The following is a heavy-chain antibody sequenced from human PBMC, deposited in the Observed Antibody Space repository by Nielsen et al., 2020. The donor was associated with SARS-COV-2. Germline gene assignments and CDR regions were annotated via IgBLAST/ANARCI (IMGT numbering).Heavy chain of an antibody. V-gene: IGHV3-20*01. Sequence: GGSLRLSCAASGFTFDDYGMSWVRQAPGKGLEWVSGINWNGGSTGYADSAKGRFTISRDNAKNSLYLQMNSLRAEDTALYHCARGSDYAYYYYGMDVWGQGTTVTVSS. J-gene: IGHJ6*02. CDR2: INWNGGST. CDR3: ARGSDYAYYYYGMDV. D-gene: IGHD4-17*01. CDR1: GFTFDDYG.